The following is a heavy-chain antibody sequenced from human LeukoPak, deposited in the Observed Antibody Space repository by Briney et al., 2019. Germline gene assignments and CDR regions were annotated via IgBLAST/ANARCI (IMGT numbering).Heavy chain of an antibody. CDR1: GGSFSGYY. CDR2: INHSGST. V-gene: IGHV4-34*01. Sequence: PSETLSLTCAVYGGSFSGYYWSWIRQPPGKGLEWIGEINHSGSTNYNPSLKSRVTISVDTSKNQFSLKLSSVTAADTAVYYCARLRYFDRHRVRAPRSYYFDYWGQGTLVTVSS. J-gene: IGHJ4*02. CDR3: ARLRYFDRHRVRAPRSYYFDY. D-gene: IGHD3-9*01.